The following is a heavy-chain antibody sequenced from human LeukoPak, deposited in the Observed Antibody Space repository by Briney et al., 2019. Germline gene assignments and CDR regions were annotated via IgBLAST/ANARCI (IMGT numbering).Heavy chain of an antibody. J-gene: IGHJ4*02. CDR3: ARDRWWPDIDY. CDR2: INHSGST. CDR1: GGSFSGYY. V-gene: IGHV4-34*01. Sequence: SETLSLTCAVYGGSFSGYYWSWIRQPPGKGLEWIGEINHSGSTNYNPSLKSRVTISVDTSKNQFSLKLSSVTAADTAVYYCARDRWWPDIDYWGQGTLVTVSS. D-gene: IGHD2-15*01.